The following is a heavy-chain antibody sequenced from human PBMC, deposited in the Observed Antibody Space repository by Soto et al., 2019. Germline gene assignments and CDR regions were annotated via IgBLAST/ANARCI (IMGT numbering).Heavy chain of an antibody. D-gene: IGHD5-18*01. CDR3: ARGPLLRGYSYGLYYFDY. CDR1: GYTFTSYA. V-gene: IGHV1-3*01. Sequence: GASVKVSCKASGYTFTSYAMHWVRQAPGQRLEWMGWINAGNGNTKYSQKFQGRVTITRDTSASTAYMELSSLRSEDTAVYYCARGPLLRGYSYGLYYFDYWGQGTLVTVSS. CDR2: INAGNGNT. J-gene: IGHJ4*02.